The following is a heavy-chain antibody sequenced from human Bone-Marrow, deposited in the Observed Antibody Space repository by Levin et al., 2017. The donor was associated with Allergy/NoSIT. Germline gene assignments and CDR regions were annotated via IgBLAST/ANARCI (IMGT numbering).Heavy chain of an antibody. CDR3: ARDMRTAKGDAFDI. V-gene: IGHV3-53*01. CDR2: IYSGGST. CDR1: GFTVSTNY. D-gene: IGHD2-21*02. Sequence: SCAASGFTVSTNYVNWVRQAPGKGLEWVSIIYSGGSTYYADSVKGRFTISRDNSKNTLFLQMNDLRAEDTAVYYCARDMRTAKGDAFDIWGQGTMVTVSS. J-gene: IGHJ3*02.